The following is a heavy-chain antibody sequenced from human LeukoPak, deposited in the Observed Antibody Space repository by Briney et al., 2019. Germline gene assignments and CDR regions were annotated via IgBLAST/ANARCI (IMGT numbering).Heavy chain of an antibody. J-gene: IGHJ4*02. CDR1: GFTFGTFA. D-gene: IGHD3-3*01. CDR2: ITGGDST. Sequence: GGSRRLSCAASGFTFGTFAFSWVRQAPGKGLEWVSSITGGDSTYYADSVKGRFTISRDTSSNTLYLQMNSLRAEDTALYYCAKGHYDFRDYWGQGTLVTVSS. CDR3: AKGHYDFRDY. V-gene: IGHV3-23*01.